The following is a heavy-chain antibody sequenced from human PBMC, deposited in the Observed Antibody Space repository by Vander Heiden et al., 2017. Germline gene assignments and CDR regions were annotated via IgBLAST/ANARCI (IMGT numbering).Heavy chain of an antibody. Sequence: QLQLQESGPGLVKPSETLSLTCTVSGGSISSSSYYWGWIRQPPGKGLEWIGSIYYSGSTYYNPALKSRVTISVDTSKNQFSLKMSSVTAADTAVYYCARHSDGDRVGFDPWGQGTMVTVSS. CDR2: IYYSGST. CDR1: GGSISSSSYY. CDR3: ARHSDGDRVGFDP. J-gene: IGHJ5*02. V-gene: IGHV4-39*01. D-gene: IGHD4-17*01.